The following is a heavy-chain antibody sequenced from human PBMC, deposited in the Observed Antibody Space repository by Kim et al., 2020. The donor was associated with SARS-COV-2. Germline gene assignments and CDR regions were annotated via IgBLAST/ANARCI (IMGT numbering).Heavy chain of an antibody. J-gene: IGHJ4*02. Sequence: SFQGHVTISADKSISTAYLQWSSLKASDTAMYYCARSYCSSTSCYHYFDYWGQGTLVTVSS. CDR3: ARSYCSSTSCYHYFDY. V-gene: IGHV5-10-1*01. D-gene: IGHD2-2*01.